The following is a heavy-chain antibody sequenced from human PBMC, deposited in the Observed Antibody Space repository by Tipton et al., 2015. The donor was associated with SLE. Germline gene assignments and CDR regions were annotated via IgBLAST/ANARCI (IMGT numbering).Heavy chain of an antibody. CDR3: ARGVLDYDFWSGFDP. J-gene: IGHJ5*02. CDR2: INWNGGTT. Sequence: SLRLSCAASGFTFDDFGMNWVRQAPGKGLEWVSAINWNGGTTAYADSVRGRFTISRDNARKSLYLQMNSLRAEDTAVYYCARGVLDYDFWSGFDPWGQGTLVAVSS. D-gene: IGHD3-3*01. CDR1: GFTFDDFG. V-gene: IGHV3-20*04.